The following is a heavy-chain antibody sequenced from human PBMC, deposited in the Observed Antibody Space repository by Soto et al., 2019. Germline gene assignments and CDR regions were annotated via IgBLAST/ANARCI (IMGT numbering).Heavy chain of an antibody. D-gene: IGHD2-15*01. CDR3: AICSGGSCYSGSGFQH. CDR2: ISSSSSYI. CDR1: GFTFSSYS. V-gene: IGHV3-21*03. Sequence: GGSLRLSCAASGFTFSSYSMNWVRQAPGKGLEWVSSISSSSSYIYYADSVKGRFTISRDNAKNSLYLQMNSLRAEDTAVYYCAICSGGSCYSGSGFQHWGQGTLVTVSS. J-gene: IGHJ1*01.